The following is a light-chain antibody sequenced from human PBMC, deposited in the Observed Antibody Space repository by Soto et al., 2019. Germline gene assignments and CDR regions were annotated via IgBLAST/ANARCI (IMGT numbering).Light chain of an antibody. V-gene: IGKV1-6*01. Sequence: AIQMTQSPSSLSASLGDRVTITCRASQGIGNDLGWYQQKPGNAPRLLIYAASTCQSGVPSRFSGSGSGTDFTLTISSLQAEDFATYYCLQDYNFPWTFGQGTKVEIK. CDR2: AAS. CDR3: LQDYNFPWT. J-gene: IGKJ1*01. CDR1: QGIGND.